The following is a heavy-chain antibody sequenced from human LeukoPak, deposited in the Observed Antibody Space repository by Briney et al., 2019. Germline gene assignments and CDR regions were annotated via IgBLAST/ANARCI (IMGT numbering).Heavy chain of an antibody. CDR3: ARHPSFGVAIDAFDI. J-gene: IGHJ3*02. Sequence: PSETLSLTCTVSGGSISSYYWSWIRQPAGKGLEWIGRIYTSGSTNYNPSLKSRVTMSVDTSKNQFSLKLSSATAADTAVYYCARHPSFGVAIDAFDIWGQGTMVTVSS. D-gene: IGHD3-3*01. V-gene: IGHV4-4*07. CDR2: IYTSGST. CDR1: GGSISSYY.